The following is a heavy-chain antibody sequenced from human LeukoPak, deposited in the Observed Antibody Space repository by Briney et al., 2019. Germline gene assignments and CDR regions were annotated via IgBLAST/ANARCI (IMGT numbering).Heavy chain of an antibody. CDR3: AKILRAYSYGGFDY. Sequence: QPGGSLRLSCAASGFTFSSYAMSWFRQAPGKGLEWVSTISDSGGSTYYADSVQGRFTISRDNSKNTLFLQMNSLRAEDTAIYYCAKILRAYSYGGFDYWGQGTLVTVSS. J-gene: IGHJ4*02. V-gene: IGHV3-23*01. CDR2: ISDSGGST. CDR1: GFTFSSYA. D-gene: IGHD5-18*01.